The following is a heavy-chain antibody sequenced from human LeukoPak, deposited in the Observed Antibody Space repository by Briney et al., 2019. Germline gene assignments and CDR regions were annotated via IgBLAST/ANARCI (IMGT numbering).Heavy chain of an antibody. Sequence: GGSLRLSCAASAFTFSNYWMSWVRQAPGKGLEWVSYITTGSSTIQYADSVKGRFTVSRDNAKNSVYLQMNNLRAEDTAVYYCARDASNWKRWTHFDWWGQGTLVSVSS. D-gene: IGHD1-20*01. CDR2: ITTGSSTI. CDR1: AFTFSNYW. V-gene: IGHV3-48*04. CDR3: ARDASNWKRWTHFDW. J-gene: IGHJ4*02.